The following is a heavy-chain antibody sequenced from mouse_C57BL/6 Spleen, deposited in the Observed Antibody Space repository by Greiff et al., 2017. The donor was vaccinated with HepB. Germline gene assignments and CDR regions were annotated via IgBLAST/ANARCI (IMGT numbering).Heavy chain of an antibody. V-gene: IGHV1-18*01. Sequence: VQLQQSGPELVKPGASVKIPCKASGYTFTDYNMDWVKQSHGKSLEWIGDINPNNGGTIYNQKFKGKATLTVAKSSSTAYMELRSLTSEDTAVYYCARRGYYYGSSRYFDYWGQGTTLTVSS. CDR3: ARRGYYYGSSRYFDY. CDR2: INPNNGGT. D-gene: IGHD1-1*01. CDR1: GYTFTDYN. J-gene: IGHJ2*01.